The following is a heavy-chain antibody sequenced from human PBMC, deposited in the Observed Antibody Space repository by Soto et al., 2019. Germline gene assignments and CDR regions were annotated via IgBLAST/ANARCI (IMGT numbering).Heavy chain of an antibody. J-gene: IGHJ3*02. CDR2: IYYSGST. D-gene: IGHD3-22*01. V-gene: IGHV4-59*01. CDR1: GGSISSYY. CDR3: AMYLTMRRSAFDI. Sequence: PSETLSLTCTVSGGSISSYYWSWIRQPPGKGLEWIGYIYYSGSTNYNPSLKSRVTISVDTSKNQFSLKLSSVTAADTAVYYCAMYLTMRRSAFDIWGQETMLTISS.